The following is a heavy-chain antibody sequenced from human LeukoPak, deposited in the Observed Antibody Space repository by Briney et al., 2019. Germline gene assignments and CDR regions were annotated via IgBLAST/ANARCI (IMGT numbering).Heavy chain of an antibody. D-gene: IGHD3-10*01. J-gene: IGHJ4*02. Sequence: GGSLRLSRAASGFTFGTYWMNWVRQAPGKGLEWVASINPDGSEKYDVDSVKGRFTISRDNAKNSLYLQMNGLRAEDTAVYYCARSGSYWNSRAYFDYWGQGSLVTVS. CDR1: GFTFGTYW. CDR3: ARSGSYWNSRAYFDY. CDR2: INPDGSEK. V-gene: IGHV3-7*01.